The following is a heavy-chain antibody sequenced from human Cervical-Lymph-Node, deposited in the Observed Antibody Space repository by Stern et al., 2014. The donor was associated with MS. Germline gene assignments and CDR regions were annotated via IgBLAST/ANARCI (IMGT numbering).Heavy chain of an antibody. CDR2: ISYDGSNK. V-gene: IGHV3-30*18. J-gene: IGHJ4*02. D-gene: IGHD3-22*01. CDR1: GFTFSSYG. CDR3: AKGPVTSTYYYDSSGYHWDFDY. Sequence: HVQLVESGGGVVQPGRSLRLSCAASGFTFSSYGMHWVRLAPGKGLEWGAVISYDGSNKYYADSVKGRFTISRDNSKNTLYLQMNSLRAEDTAVYYCAKGPVTSTYYYDSSGYHWDFDYWGQGTLVTVSS.